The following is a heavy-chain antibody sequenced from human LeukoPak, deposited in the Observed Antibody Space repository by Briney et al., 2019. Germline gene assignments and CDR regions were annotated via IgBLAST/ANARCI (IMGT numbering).Heavy chain of an antibody. CDR3: ARESTVAGTARYLDT. J-gene: IGHJ4*02. CDR1: GGSISSYY. D-gene: IGHD6-13*01. V-gene: IGHV4-4*07. Sequence: PSETLSLTCTVSGGSISSYYLTWVRQPAGKGLEWIWRIYTSGSTNYSPSLKSRVTMSVDTSKKEFSLKLNYVNAADTAVYYCARESTVAGTARYLDTWGQGTLVTVSS. CDR2: IYTSGST.